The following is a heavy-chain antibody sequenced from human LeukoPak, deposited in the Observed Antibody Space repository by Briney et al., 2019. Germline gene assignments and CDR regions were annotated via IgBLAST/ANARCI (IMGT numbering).Heavy chain of an antibody. D-gene: IGHD6-13*01. CDR3: AKDAVSHRTNIAAAPYYFDY. V-gene: IGHV3-49*04. J-gene: IGHJ4*02. Sequence: GGSLRLSCTASGFTFGDYAMSWVRQAPGKGLEWVGFIRSKASGGTTEYAASVKGRFTISRDDSQSIAYLQMNSLKTEDTAVYYCAKDAVSHRTNIAAAPYYFDYWGQGTLVTVSS. CDR2: IRSKASGGTT. CDR1: GFTFGDYA.